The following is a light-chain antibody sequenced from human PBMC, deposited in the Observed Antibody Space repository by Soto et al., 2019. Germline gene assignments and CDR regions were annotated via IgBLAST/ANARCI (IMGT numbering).Light chain of an antibody. V-gene: IGKV4-1*01. CDR2: WAS. J-gene: IGKJ3*01. CDR1: QSVLYSSNNKNY. CDR3: QQYYSTPFT. Sequence: DIVMTQSPDSLAVSLGERATFNCKFSQSVLYSSNNKNYLAWYQQKPGQPPKLLIYWASTRASRVPDRFSGSGSGTDFTLTISSLRAEDVAVYYCQQYYSTPFTFGPGTKVDIK.